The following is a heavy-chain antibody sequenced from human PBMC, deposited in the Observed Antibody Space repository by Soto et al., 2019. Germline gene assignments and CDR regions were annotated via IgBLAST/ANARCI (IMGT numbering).Heavy chain of an antibody. V-gene: IGHV4-30-2*01. Sequence: SETLYLTCAVSGGSISSGGYSWSWIRQPPGKGLEWIGYIYHSGSTYYNPPLKSRVTISVDRSKNQFSLKLSSVTAADTAVYYCAIVAATPWGQNWFDPWGQGTLVTVSS. CDR1: GGSISSGGYS. J-gene: IGHJ5*02. CDR3: AIVAATPWGQNWFDP. CDR2: IYHSGST. D-gene: IGHD2-15*01.